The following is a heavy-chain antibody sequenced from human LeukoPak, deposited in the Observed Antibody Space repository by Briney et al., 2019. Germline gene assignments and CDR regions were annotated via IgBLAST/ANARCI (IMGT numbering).Heavy chain of an antibody. CDR3: ASLVPGIAAAGTGWFDP. D-gene: IGHD6-13*01. V-gene: IGHV3-30-3*01. CDR1: GGTFSSYA. CDR2: ISYDGSNK. J-gene: IGHJ5*02. Sequence: SCKASGGTFSSYAMHWVRQAPGKGLEWVAVISYDGSNKYYADSVKGRFTISRDNSKNTLYLQMNSLRAEDTAVYYCASLVPGIAAAGTGWFDPWGQGTLVTVSS.